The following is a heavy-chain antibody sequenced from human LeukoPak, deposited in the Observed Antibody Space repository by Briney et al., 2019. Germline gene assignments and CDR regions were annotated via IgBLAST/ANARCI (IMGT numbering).Heavy chain of an antibody. V-gene: IGHV5-51*01. CDR1: GYTFNTYW. J-gene: IGHJ3*02. CDR3: ARHFHSGSYQDDAFDI. CDR2: FYPGDSDT. D-gene: IGHD1-26*01. Sequence: GESLKISCKGSGYTFNTYWIAWVRQMPGKGLEWMGIFYPGDSDTRYSPSFQGQVTISADKSISTAYLQWSSLKASDTAMYYCARHFHSGSYQDDAFDIWGQGTMVTVSS.